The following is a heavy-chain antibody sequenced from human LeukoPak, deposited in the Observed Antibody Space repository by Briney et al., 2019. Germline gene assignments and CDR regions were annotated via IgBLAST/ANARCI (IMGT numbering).Heavy chain of an antibody. J-gene: IGHJ3*02. CDR3: ARRTTYYYDSSGYSSGAFDI. CDR1: GGSISSGNYY. V-gene: IGHV4-61*01. D-gene: IGHD3-22*01. CDR2: IYYSGST. Sequence: PSETLSLTCTVSGGSISSGNYYWSWIRQPPGKGLEWIGYIYYSGSTNYNPSLKSRVTISVDTSKNQFSLKLSSVTAADTAVYYCARRTTYYYDSSGYSSGAFDIWGQGTMVTVSS.